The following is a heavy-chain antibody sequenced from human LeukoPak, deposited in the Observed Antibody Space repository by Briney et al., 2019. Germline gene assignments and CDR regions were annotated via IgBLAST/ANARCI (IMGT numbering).Heavy chain of an antibody. CDR2: IRYDGSHK. CDR3: ATSTYYYDSSGYYVLAYFDY. J-gene: IGHJ4*02. V-gene: IGHV3-30*02. Sequence: GGSLRLSCGASGFTFSAHDMRWVRQAPGKGLEWVTFIRYDGSHKYYVDSVRGRFTISRDNSKNTLYLQMNSLRAEDTAVYYCATSTYYYDSSGYYVLAYFDYWGQGTLVTVSS. D-gene: IGHD3-22*01. CDR1: GFTFSAHD.